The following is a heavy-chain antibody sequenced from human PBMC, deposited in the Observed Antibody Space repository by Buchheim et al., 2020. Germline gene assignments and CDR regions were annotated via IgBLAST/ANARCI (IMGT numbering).Heavy chain of an antibody. V-gene: IGHV3-30*18. D-gene: IGHD5-24*01. CDR2: ISYDGSNK. J-gene: IGHJ1*01. CDR3: AKDVSMGWLQLGGYFQH. CDR1: GFTFSSYG. Sequence: QVQLVESGGGVVQPGRSLRLSCAASGFTFSSYGMHWVRQAPGKGLEWVAVISYDGSNKYYADSVKGRFTISRDNSKNTLYLQMNSLRAEDTAVYYCAKDVSMGWLQLGGYFQHWGQGNL.